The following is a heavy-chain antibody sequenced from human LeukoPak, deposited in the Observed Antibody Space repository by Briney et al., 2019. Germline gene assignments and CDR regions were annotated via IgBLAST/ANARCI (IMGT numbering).Heavy chain of an antibody. Sequence: PSETLSLTCTVPGGSISSYSWSWFRQPPGKGLEWFGYIYHSGSTCYNPSLKSRVTISVDRSKNQFSLKLSSVTAADTAVYFCARDPYSARFPVGSWFDPWGQGTLVTVSS. D-gene: IGHD2-21*01. J-gene: IGHJ5*02. CDR2: IYHSGST. CDR3: ARDPYSARFPVGSWFDP. V-gene: IGHV4-59*12. CDR1: GGSISSYS.